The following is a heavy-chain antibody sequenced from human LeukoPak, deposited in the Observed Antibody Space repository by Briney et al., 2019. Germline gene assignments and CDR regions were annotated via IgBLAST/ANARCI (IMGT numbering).Heavy chain of an antibody. D-gene: IGHD6-19*01. J-gene: IGHJ4*02. CDR1: GDCVSSNSAA. CDR2: TYYKSKRYN. V-gene: IGHV6-1*01. CDR3: ARGHEYSSGWYYFDY. Sequence: SQTLSLTCAISGDCVSSNSAAWNWIRQSPSRGLEWLGRTYYKSKRYNDYAVSVKSRITIDPDTSKNQYSLQLNSVTPEDTAVYYCARGHEYSSGWYYFDYWGQGTLVTVSS.